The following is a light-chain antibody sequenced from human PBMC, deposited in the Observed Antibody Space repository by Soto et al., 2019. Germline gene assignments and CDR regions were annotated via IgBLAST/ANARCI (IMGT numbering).Light chain of an antibody. CDR3: SSYTDNTTPA. V-gene: IGLV2-14*01. CDR2: EVS. Sequence: QSALTQPASVSGSPGQSITITCTGTSSDVGGYAYVSWYQQYPGKAPKLVISEVSNRPSGISHRFSGSRSGNTASLTRSGLQAEDEADYYCSSYTDNTTPAFGGGTKLTVL. J-gene: IGLJ2*01. CDR1: SSDVGGYAY.